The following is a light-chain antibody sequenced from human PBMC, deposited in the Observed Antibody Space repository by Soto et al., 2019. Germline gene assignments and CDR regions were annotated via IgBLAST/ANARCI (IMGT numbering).Light chain of an antibody. J-gene: IGKJ1*01. V-gene: IGKV1-5*03. CDR3: QQYNSDPPWT. Sequence: DIQMTQSPSTLSASVGDRVTITCRASQSISSWLAWYQQKPGKAPKLLIYKASTLESEVPSRFRGSGSGTEFTLTISSLQPDDFATYYCQQYNSDPPWTFGQGTKVDIK. CDR1: QSISSW. CDR2: KAS.